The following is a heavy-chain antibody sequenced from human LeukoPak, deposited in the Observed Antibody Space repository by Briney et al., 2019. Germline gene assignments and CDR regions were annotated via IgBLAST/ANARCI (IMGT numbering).Heavy chain of an antibody. V-gene: IGHV1-8*01. Sequence: ASVKVSCKASGYTFTSYDINWVRQATGQGLEWMGWMNPNSGNTGYAQKFRGRVTMTRNTSISTAYMELSSLRSEDTAVYYCARVRRGSTSCYDYWSQGTLVTVSS. CDR3: ARVRRGSTSCYDY. J-gene: IGHJ4*02. CDR1: GYTFTSYD. CDR2: MNPNSGNT. D-gene: IGHD2-2*01.